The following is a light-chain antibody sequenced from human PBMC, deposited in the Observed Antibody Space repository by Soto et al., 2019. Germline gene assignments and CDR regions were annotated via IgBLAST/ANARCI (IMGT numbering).Light chain of an antibody. CDR2: EVS. V-gene: IGLV2-14*01. CDR1: SSDIGGYTL. Sequence: QSALTQPASVSESPGQSITISCTGTSSDIGGYTLVSWYQQHTGKAPKLLIYEVSSRPSGISNRFSGSKFANTASLTISGLQAEDEADYYCSSYTRSNTWVFGGGTKLTVL. J-gene: IGLJ2*01. CDR3: SSYTRSNTWV.